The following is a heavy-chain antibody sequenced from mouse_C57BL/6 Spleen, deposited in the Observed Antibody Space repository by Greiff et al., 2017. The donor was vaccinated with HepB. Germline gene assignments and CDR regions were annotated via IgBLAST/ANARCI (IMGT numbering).Heavy chain of an antibody. J-gene: IGHJ2*01. Sequence: QVQLQQPGAELVMPGASVKLSCKASGYTFTSYWMHWVKQRPGQGLEWIGEIDPSDSYTNYNQKFKGKSTLTVDKSSSPAYMQLRILTSEDSAVYYCARSYYYGSSPYFDYWGQGTTLTVSS. CDR1: GYTFTSYW. CDR3: ARSYYYGSSPYFDY. CDR2: IDPSDSYT. V-gene: IGHV1-69*01. D-gene: IGHD1-1*01.